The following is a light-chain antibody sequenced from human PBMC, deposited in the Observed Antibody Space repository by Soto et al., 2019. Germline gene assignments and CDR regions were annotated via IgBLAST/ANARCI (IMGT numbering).Light chain of an antibody. V-gene: IGLV1-44*01. CDR2: SNN. CDR1: RSNIGSNT. CDR3: SSYTSTTTWV. Sequence: QPVLTQPPSASGTPGQRVTISCSGSRSNIGSNTVNWYQQLPGTAPKLLIYSNNQRPSGVPDRFSGSKSGTSASLAISGLQSEDEADYYCSSYTSTTTWVFGGGTKLTVL. J-gene: IGLJ3*02.